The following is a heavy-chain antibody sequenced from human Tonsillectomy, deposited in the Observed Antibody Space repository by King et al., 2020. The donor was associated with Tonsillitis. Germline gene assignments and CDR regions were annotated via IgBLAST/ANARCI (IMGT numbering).Heavy chain of an antibody. CDR2: ISYDGSNT. Sequence: VQLVESGGGVVQPGRSLRLSCAASGFTFSSYAMHWVRQAPGKGLEWVAVISYDGSNTYYADSVKGRFTISRDNSKNTLYLQMNSLRAEDTAVYYCARADDPWRVGYGMDVWGQGTTVTVSS. D-gene: IGHD3-16*01. V-gene: IGHV3-30-3*01. CDR1: GFTFSSYA. J-gene: IGHJ6*02. CDR3: ARADDPWRVGYGMDV.